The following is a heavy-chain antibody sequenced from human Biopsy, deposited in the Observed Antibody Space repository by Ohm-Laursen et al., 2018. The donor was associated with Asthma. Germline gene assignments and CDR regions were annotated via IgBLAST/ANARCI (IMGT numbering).Heavy chain of an antibody. J-gene: IGHJ3*01. V-gene: IGHV1-3*04. CDR2: VNTGNGDT. D-gene: IGHD3-9*01. Sequence: ASVKVSCKASGYNFISFAVHWVRQAPGQRLEWMGWVNTGNGDTKYSQKFQGRVTITRDTSASTAYMELRSLRSEDTATYYCGRTYYDFLTGQVKDVFGVWGQGTMVTASS. CDR3: GRTYYDFLTGQVKDVFGV. CDR1: GYNFISFA.